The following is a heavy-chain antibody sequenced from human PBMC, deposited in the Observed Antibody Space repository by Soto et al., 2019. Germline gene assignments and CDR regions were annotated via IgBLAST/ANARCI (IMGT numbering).Heavy chain of an antibody. D-gene: IGHD2-8*01. Sequence: SETLSLTCTVSGGSISSYYWSWIRQPPGKGLEWIGYIYYSGSTNYNPSLKSRVTISVDTSKNQFSLKLSSVTAADTAVYYCARSPVLMVYAIGGMDVWGQGTTVTVSS. CDR2: IYYSGST. CDR1: GGSISSYY. CDR3: ARSPVLMVYAIGGMDV. V-gene: IGHV4-59*01. J-gene: IGHJ6*02.